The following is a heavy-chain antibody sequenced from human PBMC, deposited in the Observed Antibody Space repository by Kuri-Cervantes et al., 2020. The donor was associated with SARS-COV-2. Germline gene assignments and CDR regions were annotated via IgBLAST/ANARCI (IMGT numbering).Heavy chain of an antibody. CDR1: GFSVSTNY. D-gene: IGHD3-22*01. Sequence: GGSLRLSCAASGFSVSTNYMSWVRQAPGKGLEWVSVIYSGGSTHYADSVKGRFTISRDNSKNTLYLHMNSLRAEDTAVYYCAASSNNYDSSGFDDGFYYWGQGTLVTVSS. CDR3: AASSNNYDSSGFDDGFYY. CDR2: IYSGGST. J-gene: IGHJ4*02. V-gene: IGHV3-53*01.